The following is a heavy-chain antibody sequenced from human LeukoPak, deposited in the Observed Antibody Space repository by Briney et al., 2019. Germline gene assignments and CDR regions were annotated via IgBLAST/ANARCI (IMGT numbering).Heavy chain of an antibody. D-gene: IGHD1-1*01. V-gene: IGHV1-69*01. CDR3: AAMTDWYDVNWFDP. CDR1: GGTFSSYA. CDR2: IIPIFGTA. Sequence: ASVKVSCKASGGTFSSYAISWVRQASGQGLEWMGGIIPIFGTANYAQKFQGRVTITADESTSTAYMELSSLRSEDTAVYYCAAMTDWYDVNWFDPWGQGTLVTVSS. J-gene: IGHJ5*02.